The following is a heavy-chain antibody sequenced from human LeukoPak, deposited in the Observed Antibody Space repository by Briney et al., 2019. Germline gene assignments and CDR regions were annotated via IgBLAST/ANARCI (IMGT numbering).Heavy chain of an antibody. J-gene: IGHJ4*02. V-gene: IGHV3-7*01. Sequence: GGSLRLSCAASGFTVRTTYMSWVRQAPGKGLEWVANIKQDGSEKYYVDSVKGRFTISRDTAKNLLYLQMNSLRAEDTAVYYCARVLPYYDSGGCFDYWGQGTLVTVSS. CDR3: ARVLPYYDSGGCFDY. CDR1: GFTVRTTY. D-gene: IGHD3-22*01. CDR2: IKQDGSEK.